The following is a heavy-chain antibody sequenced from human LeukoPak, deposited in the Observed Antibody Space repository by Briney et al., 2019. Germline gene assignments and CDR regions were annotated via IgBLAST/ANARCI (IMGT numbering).Heavy chain of an antibody. V-gene: IGHV4-34*01. CDR1: GGSFSGYY. Sequence: ASETLSLTCAVYGGSFSGYYWSWIRQPPGKGLEWVGSISYTGSTYYNPSLKSRVTISVDTSKNQFSLKLSSVTAADTAVYYCARHGVYCTNGVCYTFDPWGQGTLVTVSS. CDR2: ISYTGST. D-gene: IGHD2-8*01. CDR3: ARHGVYCTNGVCYTFDP. J-gene: IGHJ5*02.